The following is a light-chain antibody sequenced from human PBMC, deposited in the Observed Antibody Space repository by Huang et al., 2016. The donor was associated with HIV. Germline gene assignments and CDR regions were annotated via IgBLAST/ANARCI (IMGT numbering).Light chain of an antibody. V-gene: IGKV3-20*01. CDR3: HQYGSSPPNT. CDR1: QSISSSF. CDR2: RGS. J-gene: IGKJ2*01. Sequence: IVLTQSPGTLSLSPGARATLSCRASQSISSSFLAWFQQKPGQAPRLLIYRGSSRAAGIPDRFGGSGSGTDFTLTINRLEPEDSAVYYCHQYGSSPPNTFGQGTKLEIK.